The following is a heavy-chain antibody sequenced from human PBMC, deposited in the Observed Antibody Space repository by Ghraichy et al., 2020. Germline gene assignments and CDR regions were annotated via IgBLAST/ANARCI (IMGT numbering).Heavy chain of an antibody. V-gene: IGHV3-66*01. CDR3: ATGSTGHFYYCMDV. Sequence: LSLTCAASGFIVSSNYMSWVRQAPGKGLEWVLIVHGGATTDYAESVKGRFTISRDDSRNTVFLQMNNLGAEDTALYFCATGSTGHFYYCMDVWGPGTTVTVSS. CDR1: GFIVSSNY. J-gene: IGHJ6*02. CDR2: VHGGATT. D-gene: IGHD2-8*02.